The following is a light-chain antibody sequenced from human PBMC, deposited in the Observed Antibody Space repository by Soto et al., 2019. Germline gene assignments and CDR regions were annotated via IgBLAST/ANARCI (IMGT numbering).Light chain of an antibody. J-gene: IGKJ2*01. CDR2: DAS. Sequence: EIVLTQSPATLSLSPGEIATLSCRASQSVSRYLAWYQQKPGQAPRLLIYDASHRSTGIPARLSGSGSGTDFPHTSSSLEPEDFAVYYCQQRSNWSPYTFGQRTKLEIK. CDR1: QSVSRY. CDR3: QQRSNWSPYT. V-gene: IGKV3-11*01.